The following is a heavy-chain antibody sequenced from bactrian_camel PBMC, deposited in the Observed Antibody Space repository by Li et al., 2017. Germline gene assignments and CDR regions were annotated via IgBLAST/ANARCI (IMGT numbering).Heavy chain of an antibody. CDR2: ITSTGST. Sequence: QVQLVESGGGSVQAGGSLRLSCTHSGYISSRHCMGWFRQAPGDECELVAHITSTGSTYYADSVKGRFTISGDNAKNTVYLQMNSLKPEDTAVYYCVRRFTGWVAGDYWGQGTQVTVS. D-gene: IGHD5*01. V-gene: IGHV3S53*01. CDR3: VRRFTGWVAGDY. CDR1: GYISSRHC. J-gene: IGHJ4*01.